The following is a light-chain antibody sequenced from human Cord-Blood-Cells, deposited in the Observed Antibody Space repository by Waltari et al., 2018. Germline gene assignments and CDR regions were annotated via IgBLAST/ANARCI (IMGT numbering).Light chain of an antibody. CDR1: SSDVGGYNY. J-gene: IGLJ2*01. CDR2: EVS. V-gene: IGLV2-8*01. Sequence: QSALTQPPSASGSPGQSVTISCTGTSSDVGGYNYVSWYQQHPGKATKLMFYEVSKRPAGVPVRFSGSKSGNTASLTVCGRQAEDEADYYCSSYAGSNNLVFGGGTKLTVL. CDR3: SSYAGSNNLV.